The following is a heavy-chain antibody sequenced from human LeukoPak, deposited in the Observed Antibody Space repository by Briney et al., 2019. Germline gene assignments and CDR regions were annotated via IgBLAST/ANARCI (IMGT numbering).Heavy chain of an antibody. Sequence: SETLSLTCTVSGGSISSGSYYWSWIRQPPGKGLEWIGYIYYSGSTNYNPSLKSRVTISVDTSKNQFSLKLSSVTAADTAVYYCARVLRRGFPKGGFDPWGQGTLVTVSS. J-gene: IGHJ5*02. V-gene: IGHV4-61*01. CDR1: GGSISSGSYY. D-gene: IGHD3-3*01. CDR3: ARVLRRGFPKGGFDP. CDR2: IYYSGST.